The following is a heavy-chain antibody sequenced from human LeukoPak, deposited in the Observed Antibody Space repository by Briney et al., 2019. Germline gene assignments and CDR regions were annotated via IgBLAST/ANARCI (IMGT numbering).Heavy chain of an antibody. CDR1: GGSISSSNW. V-gene: IGHV4-4*02. J-gene: IGHJ4*02. Sequence: SETLSLTCAVSGGSISSSNWWSWVRQPPGKGLEWIGEIFHSGSTNYSPSLKSRVTISVDKSKNRFSLKLSSVTAADTAVYYCARLHAGSGSYGDIDYWGQGTLVTVSS. CDR3: ARLHAGSGSYGDIDY. CDR2: IFHSGST. D-gene: IGHD3-10*01.